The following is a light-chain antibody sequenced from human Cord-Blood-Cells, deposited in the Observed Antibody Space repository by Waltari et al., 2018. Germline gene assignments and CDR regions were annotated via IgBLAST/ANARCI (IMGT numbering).Light chain of an antibody. CDR1: QSISSY. CDR2: AAS. Sequence: DIQMTQSTSSLSASVGDRVTITCRASQSISSYLNWYQQKPGKAPKLLIYAASSLQSGVPSRFSGSGSGTDFTLTISSLQPEDFATYYFQQSYSTPLPFGPGTKVDIK. J-gene: IGKJ3*01. CDR3: QQSYSTPLP. V-gene: IGKV1-39*01.